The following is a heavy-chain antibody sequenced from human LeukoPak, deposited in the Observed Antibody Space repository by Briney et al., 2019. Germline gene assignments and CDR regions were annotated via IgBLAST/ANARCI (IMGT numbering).Heavy chain of an antibody. Sequence: SETLSLTCTLSGGSVSSGSYYWSWIRQPPGKGLEWIGYIYYSGSTNYNPSLKSPVTISVDTSKNQFSLKLSSVTAADTAVYYCARRVEDAFDIWGQGTMVTVSS. CDR1: GGSVSSGSYY. V-gene: IGHV4-61*01. CDR2: IYYSGST. CDR3: ARRVEDAFDI. J-gene: IGHJ3*02.